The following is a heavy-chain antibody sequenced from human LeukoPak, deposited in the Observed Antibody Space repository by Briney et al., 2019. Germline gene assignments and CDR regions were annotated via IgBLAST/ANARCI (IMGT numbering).Heavy chain of an antibody. CDR3: AREEDIVVVPAAKVALDV. D-gene: IGHD2-2*01. Sequence: ASVKVSCKASGYTFTSFGISWVRQAPGQGLEWMGWISTYNGNTNYAQKLQGRVTMTTDTSTSTVYMELRSLRSDDTAVYYCAREEDIVVVPAAKVALDVWGKGTTVTVSS. CDR1: GYTFTSFG. CDR2: ISTYNGNT. J-gene: IGHJ6*04. V-gene: IGHV1-18*01.